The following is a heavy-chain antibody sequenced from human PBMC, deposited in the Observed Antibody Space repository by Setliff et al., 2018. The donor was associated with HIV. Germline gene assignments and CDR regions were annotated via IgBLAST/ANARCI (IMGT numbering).Heavy chain of an antibody. CDR3: ARVVPREVAPGGFDI. D-gene: IGHD5-12*01. CDR1: GGSIGSYY. Sequence: SETLSLTCTVSGGSIGSYYWSWIRQPAGKGLEWIGRIYASGRTNYNPSLKSRVTISVDTSKNQFSLKLTSVTAADTAVYFCARVVPREVAPGGFDIWGQGTMVTVSS. J-gene: IGHJ3*02. CDR2: IYASGRT. V-gene: IGHV4-4*07.